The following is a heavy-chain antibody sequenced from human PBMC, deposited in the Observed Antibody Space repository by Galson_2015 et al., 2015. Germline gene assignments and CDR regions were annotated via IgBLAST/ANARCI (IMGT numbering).Heavy chain of an antibody. V-gene: IGHV3-7*03. J-gene: IGHJ4*02. CDR3: ARDSPRQSKYCSSTSCLSDY. D-gene: IGHD2-2*01. CDR2: IKQDGSEK. CDR1: GFTFSSYW. Sequence: SLRLSCAASGFTFSSYWMSWVRQAPGKGLEWVANIKQDGSEKYYVDSVKGRFTISRDNAKNSLYLQMNSLRAEDTAVYYCARDSPRQSKYCSSTSCLSDYWGQGTLVTVSS.